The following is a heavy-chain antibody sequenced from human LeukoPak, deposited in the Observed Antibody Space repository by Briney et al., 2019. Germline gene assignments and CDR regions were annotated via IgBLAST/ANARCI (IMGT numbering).Heavy chain of an antibody. Sequence: PGGSLRLSCAASGFTFSSYAMSWVRQAPGKGLEWVSAISGSGGSTYYADSVKGRFTISRDNSKNTLYLQMNSLRAEDTAVYYCTRHLRQYDILTGYYLNWFDPWGQGTLVTVSS. V-gene: IGHV3-23*01. J-gene: IGHJ5*02. CDR3: TRHLRQYDILTGYYLNWFDP. CDR2: ISGSGGST. CDR1: GFTFSSYA. D-gene: IGHD3-9*01.